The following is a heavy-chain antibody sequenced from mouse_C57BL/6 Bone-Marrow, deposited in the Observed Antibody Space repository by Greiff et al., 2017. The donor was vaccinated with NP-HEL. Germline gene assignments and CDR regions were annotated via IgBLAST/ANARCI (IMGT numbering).Heavy chain of an antibody. V-gene: IGHV1-4*01. CDR2: INPSSGYT. CDR3: ARLLRGAMDY. Sequence: VQLQESGAELARPGASVKMSCKASGYTFTSYTMHWVKQRPGQGLEWIGYINPSSGYTKYNQKFKDKATLTADKSSSTAYMQLSSLTSEDSAVYYCARLLRGAMDYWGQGTSVTVSS. CDR1: GYTFTSYT. J-gene: IGHJ4*01. D-gene: IGHD2-3*01.